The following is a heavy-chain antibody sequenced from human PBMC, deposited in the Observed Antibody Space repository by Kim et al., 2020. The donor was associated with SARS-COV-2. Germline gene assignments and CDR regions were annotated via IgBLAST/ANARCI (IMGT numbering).Heavy chain of an antibody. J-gene: IGHJ6*02. D-gene: IGHD3-3*02. Sequence: SETLSLTCSVSGGSISGYHWSWIRQPPGKGRDWIGQIHYRGSTSYNPSLKSRVRISIDTSKNQFSLKLNSVTAADTAVYYCARHSNSYYFGMDVWGQGTTVTVSS. V-gene: IGHV4-59*08. CDR3: ARHSNSYYFGMDV. CDR2: IHYRGST. CDR1: GGSISGYH.